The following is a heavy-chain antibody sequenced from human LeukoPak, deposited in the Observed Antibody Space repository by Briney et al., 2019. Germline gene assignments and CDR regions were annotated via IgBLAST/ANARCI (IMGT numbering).Heavy chain of an antibody. CDR3: AKGEVGATIGGYYFDY. D-gene: IGHD1-26*01. J-gene: IGHJ4*02. V-gene: IGHV1-69*13. CDR2: IIPIFGTA. CDR1: GGTFSSYA. Sequence: SVKVSCKASGGTFSSYAISWVRQAPGQGLEWMGGIIPIFGTANYAQKFQGRVTITADESTSTAYMELSSLRSEDTAVYYCAKGEVGATIGGYYFDYWGQGTLVTVSS.